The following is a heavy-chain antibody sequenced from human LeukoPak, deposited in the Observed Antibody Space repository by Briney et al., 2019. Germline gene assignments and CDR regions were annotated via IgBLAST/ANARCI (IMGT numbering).Heavy chain of an antibody. CDR1: GGSFSGYY. V-gene: IGHV4-34*01. CDR3: ARGRDGDKGLD. D-gene: IGHD5-24*01. Sequence: SETLSLTCAVYGGSFSGYYWSWIRQPPGKGLEWIGEINHSGSTNYNPSLKSRVIISVDTSKNQFSLKLSSVTAADTAVYYCARGRDGDKGLDWGQGTLVTVSS. CDR2: INHSGST. J-gene: IGHJ4*02.